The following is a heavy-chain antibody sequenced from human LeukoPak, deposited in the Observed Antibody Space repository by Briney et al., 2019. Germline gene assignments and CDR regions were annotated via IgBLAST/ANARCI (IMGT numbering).Heavy chain of an antibody. Sequence: SETLSLTCTVSGGSISSGDYYWSWIRQPPGKGLEWIGYIYYSGSTYYNPSLKSRVTISVDTSKNQFSLKLSSVTAADTAVYYCARDHPRKYSGSYHFDYWGQGILVTVSS. J-gene: IGHJ4*02. V-gene: IGHV4-30-4*01. D-gene: IGHD1-26*01. CDR3: ARDHPRKYSGSYHFDY. CDR1: GGSISSGDYY. CDR2: IYYSGST.